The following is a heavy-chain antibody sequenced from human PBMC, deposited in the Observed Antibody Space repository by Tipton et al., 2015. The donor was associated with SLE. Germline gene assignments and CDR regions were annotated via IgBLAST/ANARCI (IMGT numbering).Heavy chain of an antibody. Sequence: GLVKPSETLSLTCSVSGGSLSSIYYYWGWIRQPPGKGLEWIGSIYYSGCPYYNPSLKSRVTISVDTSKNQFSLNLSSVTAADTAVYYCARQSPFHYDSNRFDYWGQRTLVTVSS. J-gene: IGHJ4*02. CDR1: GGSLSSIYYY. D-gene: IGHD3-22*01. CDR3: ARQSPFHYDSNRFDY. CDR2: IYYSGCP. V-gene: IGHV4-39*01.